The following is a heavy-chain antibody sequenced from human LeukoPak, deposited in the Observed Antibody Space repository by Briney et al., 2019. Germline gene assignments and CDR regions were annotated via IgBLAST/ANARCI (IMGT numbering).Heavy chain of an antibody. Sequence: ASVKVSCKTSGYTVTNYGISWVRQAPGQGPEWMGWISGYNGNTNYVQKFQGRVTMTTDTSTSTAYMELRSLRSDDTAVYYCARDLSLGRHDYGEPFDYWGQGTQVTVSS. CDR1: GYTVTNYG. J-gene: IGHJ4*02. D-gene: IGHD4-17*01. CDR3: ARDLSLGRHDYGEPFDY. CDR2: ISGYNGNT. V-gene: IGHV1-18*01.